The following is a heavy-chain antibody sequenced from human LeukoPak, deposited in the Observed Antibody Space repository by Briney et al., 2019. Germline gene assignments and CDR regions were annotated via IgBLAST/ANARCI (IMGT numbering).Heavy chain of an antibody. J-gene: IGHJ6*03. Sequence: SSETLSLTCSVSVDSISTYYWSWFRQPPGMGLEWIGYLSYSGTANYNPSLKSRVTISEDTSRKRFSPNLNSVTAADTAMYFCARGRGDRGFYYYYVDVWGKGTTVTVSS. V-gene: IGHV4-59*01. CDR2: LSYSGTA. D-gene: IGHD2-21*02. CDR1: VDSISTYY. CDR3: ARGRGDRGFYYYYVDV.